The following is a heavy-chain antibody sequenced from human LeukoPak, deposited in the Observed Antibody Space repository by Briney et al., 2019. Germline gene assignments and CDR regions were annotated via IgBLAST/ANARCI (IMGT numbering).Heavy chain of an antibody. CDR1: GGSFSGYY. CDR3: ATASSNCSSTSCLLNWFDP. V-gene: IGHV4-34*01. D-gene: IGHD2-2*01. CDR2: INQSGST. J-gene: IGHJ5*02. Sequence: SETLSLTCAVYGGSFSGYYWSWIRQPPGKGLEWIGEINQSGSTNYNPSLKSRVTISVDTSKNQFSLKLSSVTAADTAVYYCATASSNCSSTSCLLNWFDPWGQGTLVTVSS.